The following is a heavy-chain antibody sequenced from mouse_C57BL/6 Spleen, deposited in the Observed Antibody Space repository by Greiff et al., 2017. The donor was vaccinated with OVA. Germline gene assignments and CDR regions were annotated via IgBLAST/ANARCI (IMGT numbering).Heavy chain of an antibody. CDR1: GYTFTSYW. Sequence: QVQLQQPGAELVKPGASVKMSCKASGYTFTSYWITWVKQRPGQGLEWIGDIYPGSGSTNYNEKFKSKATLTVDTSSSTAYMQLSSLTSEDSAVYCCARWGGLRAWFAYWGQGTLVTVSA. J-gene: IGHJ3*01. CDR2: IYPGSGST. D-gene: IGHD2-4*01. CDR3: ARWGGLRAWFAY. V-gene: IGHV1-55*01.